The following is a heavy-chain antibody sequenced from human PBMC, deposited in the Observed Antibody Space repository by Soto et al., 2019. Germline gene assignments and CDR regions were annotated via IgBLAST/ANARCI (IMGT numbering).Heavy chain of an antibody. J-gene: IGHJ4*02. V-gene: IGHV3-7*01. CDR3: VRDVNY. CDR2: INTDGSGK. CDR1: GFTFSAYW. Sequence: GGSLRLSCAASGFTFSAYWMSWVRQAPGKGLEWVANINTDGSGKYYMDSVKGRFTISRDNAENSLHLHMNSLRVEDTAVYFCVRDVNYWGQGALVTVSS.